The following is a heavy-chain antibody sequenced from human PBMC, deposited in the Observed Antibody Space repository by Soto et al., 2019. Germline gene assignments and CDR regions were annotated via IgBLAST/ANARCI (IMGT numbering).Heavy chain of an antibody. Sequence: SVKVSCKASGGTFSSYAISWVRQAPGQGLEWMGGIIPIFGTANYAQKFQGRVTITADKSTSTAYMELSSLRSEDTAVYYCATGIVLMVYAFDYWGQGTLVTVSS. V-gene: IGHV1-69*06. CDR3: ATGIVLMVYAFDY. CDR1: GGTFSSYA. CDR2: IIPIFGTA. J-gene: IGHJ4*02. D-gene: IGHD2-8*01.